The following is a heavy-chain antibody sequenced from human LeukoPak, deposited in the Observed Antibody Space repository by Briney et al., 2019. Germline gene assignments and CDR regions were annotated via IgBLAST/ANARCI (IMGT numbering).Heavy chain of an antibody. J-gene: IGHJ3*02. CDR1: GGSISSYY. Sequence: SETLSLTCTVSGGSISSYYWSWIRQPAGKGLEWIGRIYTSGSTNYNPSLKSRVTMSVDTSENQFSLKLSSVTAADTAVYYCARALHYDSSGYYHDAFDIWGQGTMVTVSS. CDR3: ARALHYDSSGYYHDAFDI. CDR2: IYTSGST. V-gene: IGHV4-4*07. D-gene: IGHD3-22*01.